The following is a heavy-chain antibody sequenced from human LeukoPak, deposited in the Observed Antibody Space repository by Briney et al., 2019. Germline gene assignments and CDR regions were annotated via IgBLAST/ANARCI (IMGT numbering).Heavy chain of an antibody. CDR1: GFTFSSYA. D-gene: IGHD6-13*01. CDR2: IRGSGGST. CDR3: AKDQTAAVGQLDY. Sequence: PGGSLRLSCSASGFTFSSYAMGWVRQAPGKGLEWVSAIRGSGGSTSYADSVKGRYTISRDNSKNTRYLQMNSLRAEDTAVYYCAKDQTAAVGQLDYWGQGTVVTVSS. J-gene: IGHJ4*02. V-gene: IGHV3-23*01.